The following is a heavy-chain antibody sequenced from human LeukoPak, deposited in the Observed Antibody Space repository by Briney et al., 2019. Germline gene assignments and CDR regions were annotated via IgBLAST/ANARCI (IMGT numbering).Heavy chain of an antibody. J-gene: IGHJ4*02. V-gene: IGHV4-31*03. Sequence: PSQTLSLTCTVSGGSISSGGYYWSWIRQHPGKGLEWIGYIYYSGSTNYNPSPKSRVTISLDTSKNQFALKLSSVTAADTAMYYCARRGSYSGGFDYWGQGTLVTVSS. CDR1: GGSISSGGYY. CDR3: ARRGSYSGGFDY. CDR2: IYYSGST. D-gene: IGHD1-26*01.